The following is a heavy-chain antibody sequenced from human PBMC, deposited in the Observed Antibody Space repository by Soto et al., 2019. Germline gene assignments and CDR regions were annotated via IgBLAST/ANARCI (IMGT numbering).Heavy chain of an antibody. Sequence: ASVKVSCKASGYTFTSYYMHWVRQAPGQGLEWMGIINPSGGSTSYAQKFQGRVTMTRDTSTSTVYMELSSLRSEDTAVYYCARVGLYYYDSSGYSIRGFDPWGQGTLVTVSS. CDR1: GYTFTSYY. V-gene: IGHV1-46*01. CDR2: INPSGGST. J-gene: IGHJ5*02. D-gene: IGHD3-22*01. CDR3: ARVGLYYYDSSGYSIRGFDP.